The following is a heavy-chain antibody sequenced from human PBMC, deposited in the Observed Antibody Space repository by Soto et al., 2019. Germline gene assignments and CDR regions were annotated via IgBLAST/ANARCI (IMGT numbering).Heavy chain of an antibody. V-gene: IGHV1-18*01. CDR3: ARDPSNSSGRHLYFDF. D-gene: IGHD6-19*01. Sequence: PVKVSCKASGYSIYSNSISWVRQAPGQGLEWMGRISADNGDTNYAQNFEGRVTMTTDRSTSTAYMELRSLRSDDTAVYYCARDPSNSSGRHLYFDFWGQGTRVTVSS. J-gene: IGHJ4*02. CDR1: GYSIYSNS. CDR2: ISADNGDT.